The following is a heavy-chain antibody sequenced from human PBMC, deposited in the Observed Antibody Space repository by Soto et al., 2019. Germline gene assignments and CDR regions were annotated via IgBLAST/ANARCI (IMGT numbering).Heavy chain of an antibody. Sequence: PSETLSLTCTVSGGSISSYYWSWIRQPAGKGLEWIGRIYTSGSTNYNPSLKSRVTMSVDTSKNQFSLKLSSVTAADTAVYYCARTPDCTNGVCSAGFDYWGQGTLVTVS. D-gene: IGHD2-8*01. CDR2: IYTSGST. CDR1: GGSISSYY. V-gene: IGHV4-4*07. CDR3: ARTPDCTNGVCSAGFDY. J-gene: IGHJ4*02.